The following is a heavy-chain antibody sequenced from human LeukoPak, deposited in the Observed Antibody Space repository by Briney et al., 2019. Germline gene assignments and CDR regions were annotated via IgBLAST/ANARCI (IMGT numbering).Heavy chain of an antibody. D-gene: IGHD3-16*02. CDR1: GYSISSGYY. J-gene: IGHJ4*02. V-gene: IGHV4-38-2*02. Sequence: SETLSLTCTVSGYSISSGYYWGWIRQPPGKGLEWIGSIYHSGSTYYNPSLKSRVTISVDTSKNQFSLKLSSVTAADTAVYYCSRLRLGELSSHFDYWGQGTLVTVSS. CDR2: IYHSGST. CDR3: SRLRLGELSSHFDY.